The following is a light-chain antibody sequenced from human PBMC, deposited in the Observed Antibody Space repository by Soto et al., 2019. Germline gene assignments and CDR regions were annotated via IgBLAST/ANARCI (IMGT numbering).Light chain of an antibody. CDR1: QSVSNNY. J-gene: IGKJ1*01. CDR3: QQYGSSPWT. Sequence: EIVLTQSPGTLTLSPGERATLSCRASQSVSNNYLAWYQQKPGQAPRLLMYGASSRATGIPDRFSGSGSGTDFTLTLSRLEPEHFAVYYCQQYGSSPWTFGQGTRVEI. V-gene: IGKV3-20*01. CDR2: GAS.